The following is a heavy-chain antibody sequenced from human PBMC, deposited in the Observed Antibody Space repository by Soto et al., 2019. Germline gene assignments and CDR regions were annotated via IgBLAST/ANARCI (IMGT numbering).Heavy chain of an antibody. D-gene: IGHD6-6*01. CDR1: GFTFSDYY. Sequence: PGGSLRLSCAASGFTFSDYYTNWIRQAPGKGLEWVSYITSSGRTTYYADSVKGRFTISGDNAKNSLYLQMNSLRAEDTAVYYCARDLGLVLEYRSSPLYYYGMDVWGQGTTVTVSS. V-gene: IGHV3-11*01. CDR3: ARDLGLVLEYRSSPLYYYGMDV. CDR2: ITSSGRTT. J-gene: IGHJ6*02.